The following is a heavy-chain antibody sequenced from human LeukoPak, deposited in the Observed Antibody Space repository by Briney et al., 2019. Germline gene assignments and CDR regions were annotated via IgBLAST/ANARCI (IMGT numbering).Heavy chain of an antibody. D-gene: IGHD2-2*01. J-gene: IGHJ4*02. CDR3: ARQLGYCSSTSCYADKVDY. CDR1: GGSISSSSYY. V-gene: IGHV4-39*01. Sequence: SETLSLTCTVSGGSISSSSYYWGWIRQPPGKGLEWIGSIYYSGSTYYIPSLKSRVTISVDTSKNQFSLKLSSVTAADTAVYCCARQLGYCSSTSCYADKVDYWGQGTLVTVSS. CDR2: IYYSGST.